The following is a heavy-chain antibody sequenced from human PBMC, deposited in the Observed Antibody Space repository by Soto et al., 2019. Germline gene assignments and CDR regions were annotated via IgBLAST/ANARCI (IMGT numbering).Heavy chain of an antibody. CDR2: IFVSGSTI. D-gene: IGHD3-16*01. CDR3: ARRAISWGNAFDI. J-gene: IGHJ3*02. V-gene: IGHV3-11*01. Sequence: GGSLRLSCAASGFTFSDYYMTWIRQAPGKGLEWVSYIFVSGSTIHYADSVKGRFTISRDNAKNSLYLQMDSLRAEDTAVYYCARRAISWGNAFDIWGQGTMVTVSS. CDR1: GFTFSDYY.